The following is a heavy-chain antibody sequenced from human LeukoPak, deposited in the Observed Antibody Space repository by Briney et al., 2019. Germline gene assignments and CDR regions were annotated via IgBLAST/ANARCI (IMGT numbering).Heavy chain of an antibody. J-gene: IGHJ4*02. CDR3: AKDIVVVPAATSVFDY. D-gene: IGHD2-2*01. V-gene: IGHV3-23*01. CDR1: GFTFSSYA. Sequence: GGSLRLSCAASGFTFSSYAMSWVRQAPGKGLEWVSAISGSGGSTYYADSVKGRFTISRDSSKNTLYLQMNSLRAEDTAVYYCAKDIVVVPAATSVFDYWGQGTLVTVSS. CDR2: ISGSGGST.